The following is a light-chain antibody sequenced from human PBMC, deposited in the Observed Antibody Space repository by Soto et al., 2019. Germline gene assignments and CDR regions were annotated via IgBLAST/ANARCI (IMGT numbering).Light chain of an antibody. CDR2: GAS. CDR3: QQYNNWPPIT. Sequence: EIGMTQSPATLSVSPGERATLSCRASQSVGSSLAWYQQKPGQAPRLLIYGASTRATGIPARFSGSGSGTEFTLTISSLQSEDFAVYFCQQYNNWPPITFGQGTRLEIK. CDR1: QSVGSS. J-gene: IGKJ5*01. V-gene: IGKV3D-15*01.